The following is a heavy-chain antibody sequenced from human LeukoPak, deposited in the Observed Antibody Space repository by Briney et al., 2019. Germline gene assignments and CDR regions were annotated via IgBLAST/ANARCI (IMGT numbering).Heavy chain of an antibody. CDR1: GFTFSSYA. D-gene: IGHD3-10*01. CDR2: ISGSGGST. Sequence: GGSLRLSCAASGFTFSSYAMSWVRQAPGKGLEWVSAISGSGGSTYYADSVKGRFTISRDNSKSTLYLQMNSLRAEDTAVYYCAKDLVLWFGELLPSGFDYWGQGTLVTVSS. J-gene: IGHJ4*02. CDR3: AKDLVLWFGELLPSGFDY. V-gene: IGHV3-23*01.